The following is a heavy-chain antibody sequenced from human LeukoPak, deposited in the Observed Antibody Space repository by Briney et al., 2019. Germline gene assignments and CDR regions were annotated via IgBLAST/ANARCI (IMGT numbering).Heavy chain of an antibody. J-gene: IGHJ4*02. CDR1: GFTVSSNY. Sequence: GGSLRLSCAASGFTVSSNYMSWVRQAPGKGLEWVSVIYSAGTTYYADSVKGRFTISRDNSKNTLYLQMNSLRAEDTAVYYCAKAEGYCSGGSCSRVLDYWGQGTLVTVSS. CDR2: IYSAGTT. D-gene: IGHD2-15*01. CDR3: AKAEGYCSGGSCSRVLDY. V-gene: IGHV3-53*05.